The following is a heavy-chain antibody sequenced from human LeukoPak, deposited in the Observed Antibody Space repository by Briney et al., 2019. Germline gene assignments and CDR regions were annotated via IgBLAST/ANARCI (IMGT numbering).Heavy chain of an antibody. V-gene: IGHV4-39*01. J-gene: IGHJ4*02. Sequence: SETLSLTCTVSGGSISSYYWSWIRQPPGKGLEWIGSIYYSGSTYYNPSLKSRVTISVDTSKNQFSLKLSSVTAADTAVYYCARHRYSSSDFDYWGQGTLVTVSS. CDR2: IYYSGST. D-gene: IGHD6-6*01. CDR3: ARHRYSSSDFDY. CDR1: GGSISSYY.